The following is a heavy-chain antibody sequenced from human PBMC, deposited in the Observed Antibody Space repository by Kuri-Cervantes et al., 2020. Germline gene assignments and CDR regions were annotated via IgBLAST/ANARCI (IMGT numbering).Heavy chain of an antibody. CDR3: ASWNDDRGFFDY. CDR1: GYSISSGYY. V-gene: IGHV4-38-2*01. CDR2: IYHSGST. Sequence: GSLRLSCAVSGYSISSGYYWGWIRQPPGKGLEWIGSIYHSGSTYYNPSLKSRVTISVDTSKNQFSLKLSSVTAADTAVYYCASWNDDRGFFDYWGQGTLVTVSS. D-gene: IGHD1-1*01. J-gene: IGHJ4*02.